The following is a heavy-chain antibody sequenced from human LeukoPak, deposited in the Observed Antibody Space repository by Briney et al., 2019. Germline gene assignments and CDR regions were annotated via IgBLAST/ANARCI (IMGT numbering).Heavy chain of an antibody. CDR1: GYTFTNYY. Sequence: ASVKVSCKASGYTFTNYYIHWVRQAPGHGLEWMGIVDPSGGSTSYAQKFQGRVTMTRDKSTSTVYMEVGSLRSEDTAVYYCARGHSIEPYYYYYYMDVWGKGTTVTVSS. D-gene: IGHD4-11*01. CDR2: VDPSGGST. J-gene: IGHJ6*03. V-gene: IGHV1-46*01. CDR3: ARGHSIEPYYYYYYMDV.